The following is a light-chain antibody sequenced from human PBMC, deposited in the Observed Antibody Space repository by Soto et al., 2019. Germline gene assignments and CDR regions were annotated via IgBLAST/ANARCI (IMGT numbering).Light chain of an antibody. CDR1: SSNIGAGYD. Sequence: QSVLTQPPSVSGAPGQRVTISCTGSSSNIGAGYDVHWYQQLPGTAPKLLIYGNSNRPSGVPDRFSGSKSGTSASLAITGLQAEDEADYYCQSYDSSLSAHVVFGGGTKLTRP. CDR3: QSYDSSLSAHVV. J-gene: IGLJ2*01. V-gene: IGLV1-40*01. CDR2: GNS.